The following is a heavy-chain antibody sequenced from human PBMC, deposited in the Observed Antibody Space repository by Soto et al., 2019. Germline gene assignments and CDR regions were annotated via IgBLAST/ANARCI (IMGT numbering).Heavy chain of an antibody. Sequence: SETLSLTCTVSGGSISSGGYYWSWIRQHPGKGLEWIGYIYYSGSTYYNPSLKSRVTISVDTSKNQFSLKLSSVTAADTAVYYCARDRWELLRYYYYGMDVWGQGTTVTVSS. CDR1: GGSISSGGYY. D-gene: IGHD1-26*01. CDR3: ARDRWELLRYYYYGMDV. J-gene: IGHJ6*02. V-gene: IGHV4-31*03. CDR2: IYYSGST.